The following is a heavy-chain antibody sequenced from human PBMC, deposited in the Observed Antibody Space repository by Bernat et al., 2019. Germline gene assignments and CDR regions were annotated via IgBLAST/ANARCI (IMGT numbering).Heavy chain of an antibody. J-gene: IGHJ6*02. D-gene: IGHD3-3*01. CDR1: GYTFTSYG. V-gene: IGHV1-18*04. CDR2: ISAYNGNT. Sequence: QVQLVQSGAEVKKPGASVKVSCKASGYTFTSYGISWVRQAPGQGLEWMGWISAYNGNTNYAQKLQGRVTMTTDTSTSTAYMELRSLRSDDTAVYYCAREGDDFFYYYYYGMDVWGQGTTVTVSS. CDR3: AREGDDFFYYYYYGMDV.